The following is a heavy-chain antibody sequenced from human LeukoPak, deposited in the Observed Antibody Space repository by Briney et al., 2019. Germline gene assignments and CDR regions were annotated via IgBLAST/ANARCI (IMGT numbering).Heavy chain of an antibody. CDR2: ISSSSSYI. CDR1: GFTFSSYS. D-gene: IGHD3-10*01. J-gene: IGHJ5*02. V-gene: IGHV3-21*01. Sequence: GGSLRLSCAASGFTFSSYSMNWVRQAPGKGLEWVSSISSSSSYIYYADSVKGRFTISRDNAKNSLYLQMNSLRAEDTAVYYCARGSAWGSGSYSPYNWFDPWGQGTLVTVSS. CDR3: ARGSAWGSGSYSPYNWFDP.